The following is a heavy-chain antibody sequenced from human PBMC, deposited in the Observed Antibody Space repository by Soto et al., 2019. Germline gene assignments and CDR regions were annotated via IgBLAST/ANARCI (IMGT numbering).Heavy chain of an antibody. CDR2: TMPIFRTP. J-gene: IGHJ6*02. Sequence: QVQLEQSGAEVKKPGSSVKVSCKASGGTFSNSAISWVRQAPGQGLEWMGGTMPIFRTPDYAQKFQGRVTVTADESTSTAYMELSGLRSDDTAVYYCARDKDRQQLGGNYYYILDVWGQGTTVTVSS. CDR3: ARDKDRQQLGGNYYYILDV. D-gene: IGHD3-3*02. V-gene: IGHV1-69*12. CDR1: GGTFSNSA.